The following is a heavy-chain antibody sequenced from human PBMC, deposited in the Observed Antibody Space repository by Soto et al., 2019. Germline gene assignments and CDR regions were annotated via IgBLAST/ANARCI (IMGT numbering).Heavy chain of an antibody. V-gene: IGHV1-69*12. CDR2: IIPIFGTA. CDR1: GGTFSSYA. J-gene: IGHJ4*02. Sequence: QVQLVQSGAEVKKPGSSVKVSCKASGGTFSSYAISWVRQAPGQGLEWMGGIIPIFGTANYAQKVQGRVTSTADESTSKAYMELRRLRSEDTAVYYCASRLGVGAPIDWGQGTLVTVSS. D-gene: IGHD1-26*01. CDR3: ASRLGVGAPID.